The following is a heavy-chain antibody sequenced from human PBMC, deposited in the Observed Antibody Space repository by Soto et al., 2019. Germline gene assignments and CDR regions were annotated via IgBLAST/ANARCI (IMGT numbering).Heavy chain of an antibody. V-gene: IGHV1-69*13. CDR2: IIPIFGTA. D-gene: IGHD2-15*01. J-gene: IGHJ4*02. CDR3: ARARQRGSSGGMPSDY. Sequence: APVKVTCKASGGTFSSYAISWVRQAPGQGLDWMGRIIPIFGTANYGQKFQGRVTITADESTSTAYMELSSLRSEDTAVYYCARARQRGSSGGMPSDYWGQGTLVTVSS. CDR1: GGTFSSYA.